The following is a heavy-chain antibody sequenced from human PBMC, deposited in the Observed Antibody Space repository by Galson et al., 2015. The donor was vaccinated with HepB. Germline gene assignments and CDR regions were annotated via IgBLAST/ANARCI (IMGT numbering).Heavy chain of an antibody. CDR1: GFTLSSYE. J-gene: IGHJ4*02. CDR3: AREGYYDSSGYYLKLDY. V-gene: IGHV3-48*03. CDR2: ISSSGSTI. D-gene: IGHD3-22*01. Sequence: SLRLSCAASGFTLSSYEMNWVRQAPGKGLEWVSYISSSGSTIYYADSVKGRFTISRDNAKNSLYLQMNSLRAEDTAVYYCAREGYYDSSGYYLKLDYWGQGTLVTVSS.